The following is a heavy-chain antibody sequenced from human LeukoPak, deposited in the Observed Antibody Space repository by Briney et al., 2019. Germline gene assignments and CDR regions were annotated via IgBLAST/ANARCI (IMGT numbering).Heavy chain of an antibody. CDR2: STGVGGT. D-gene: IGHD4-11*01. CDR3: AKGAASNKVDWFDL. CDR1: GFTFSRYT. J-gene: IGHJ5*02. Sequence: GGSLRLSCAASGFTFSRYTMMWVRQAPGKGLQWVSSSTGVGGTYYADSVKGRFTVSRDKSENTLYLQMNSLSPEDTAVYYCAKGAASNKVDWFDLWGQGTLVTVSS. V-gene: IGHV3-23*01.